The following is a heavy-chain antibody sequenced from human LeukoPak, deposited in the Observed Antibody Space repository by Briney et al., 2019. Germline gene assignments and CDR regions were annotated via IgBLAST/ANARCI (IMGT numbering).Heavy chain of an antibody. Sequence: GGSLRLSCAASGFTFSNYWMSWVRQAPGKGLEWVANIKQDGSEKYYVYSVKGRFTISRDNSKNTLYLQMNSLRAEDTAVYYCAKYLAAMVSYYFDHWGQGTLVTVSS. CDR2: IKQDGSEK. CDR3: AKYLAAMVSYYFDH. CDR1: GFTFSNYW. J-gene: IGHJ4*02. V-gene: IGHV3-7*03. D-gene: IGHD5-18*01.